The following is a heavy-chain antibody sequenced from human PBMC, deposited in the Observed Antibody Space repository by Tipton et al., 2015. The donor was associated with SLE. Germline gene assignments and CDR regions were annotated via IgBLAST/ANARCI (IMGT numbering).Heavy chain of an antibody. Sequence: TLSLTCTVSGGSISSSSYYWGWIRQPPGKGLEWIGTIYYSGSTYYNPSLKSRVTISVDTSKKQFSLKLSSVTAADTAVYYCASRGAAAAPGWYFDLWGRGTLVTVSS. V-gene: IGHV4-39*07. D-gene: IGHD6-13*01. CDR3: ASRGAAAAPGWYFDL. CDR1: GGSISSSSYY. J-gene: IGHJ2*01. CDR2: IYYSGST.